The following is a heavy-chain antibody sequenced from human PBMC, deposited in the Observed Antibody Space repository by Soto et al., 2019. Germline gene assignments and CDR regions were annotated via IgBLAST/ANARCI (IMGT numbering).Heavy chain of an antibody. CDR1: GFTFSSYW. Sequence: GGSLRLSCAASGFTFSSYWMHWVRQAPGKGLVWVSRINSDGSSTSYADSVKGRFTISRDNAKNTLYLQMNSLRAEDTAVYYCARVMDYGDYDLDYWGQGALVTVSS. D-gene: IGHD4-17*01. J-gene: IGHJ4*02. V-gene: IGHV3-74*01. CDR2: INSDGSST. CDR3: ARVMDYGDYDLDY.